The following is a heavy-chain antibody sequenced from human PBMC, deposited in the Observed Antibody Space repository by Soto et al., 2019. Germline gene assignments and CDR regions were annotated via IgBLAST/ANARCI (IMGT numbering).Heavy chain of an antibody. V-gene: IGHV4-34*01. CDR2: INHSGST. CDR1: GGSFSGYY. D-gene: IGHD6-19*01. Sequence: SETLSLTCAVYGGSFSGYYWSWIRQPPGKGLEWIGEINHSGSTNYNPSLKSRVTITVDTSKNQFSLKLSSVTAADTAVYYCARGLKDSSDQEKYYFDYWGQGTLVTVSS. J-gene: IGHJ4*02. CDR3: ARGLKDSSDQEKYYFDY.